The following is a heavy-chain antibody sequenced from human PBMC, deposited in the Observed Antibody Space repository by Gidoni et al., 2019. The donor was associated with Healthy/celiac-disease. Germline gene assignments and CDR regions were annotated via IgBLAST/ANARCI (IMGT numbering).Heavy chain of an antibody. Sequence: EVQLVESGGGLVKPGGSLRLSCAASGFTFSSYSMNWVRQAPGKGLEWVSSISSSSSYIYYADSVKGRFTISRDNAKNSLYLQMNSLRAEDTAVYYCARESGYSGSYYIDYWGQGTLVTVSS. V-gene: IGHV3-21*06. CDR3: ARESGYSGSYYIDY. J-gene: IGHJ4*02. CDR2: ISSSSSYI. CDR1: GFTFSSYS. D-gene: IGHD1-26*01.